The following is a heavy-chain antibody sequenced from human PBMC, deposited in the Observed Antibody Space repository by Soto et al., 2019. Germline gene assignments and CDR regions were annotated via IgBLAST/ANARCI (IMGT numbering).Heavy chain of an antibody. Sequence: QVQLVQSGAEVKKPGASVKVSCKASGYTFTSYYMHWVRQAPGQGLEWMGIINPSGGSTSYAQKFQGRVTMTRDTSTSTVYMELSSLRSEDTAVYYSARGRYSNYALADYYGMDVWGQGTTVTVSS. CDR2: INPSGGST. CDR1: GYTFTSYY. V-gene: IGHV1-46*01. D-gene: IGHD4-4*01. J-gene: IGHJ6*02. CDR3: ARGRYSNYALADYYGMDV.